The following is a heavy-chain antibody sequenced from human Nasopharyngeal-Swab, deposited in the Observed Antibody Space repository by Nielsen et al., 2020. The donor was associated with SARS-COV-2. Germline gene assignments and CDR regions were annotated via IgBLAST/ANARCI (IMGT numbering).Heavy chain of an antibody. J-gene: IGHJ4*02. D-gene: IGHD1-1*01. CDR3: ARDRNFVWNGAVGLDY. Sequence: RQAPGKGLEWIGSISYSGSTYYNPSLKSRVPISVDTSRNHFSLMLSSVTAADTAVYYCARDRNFVWNGAVGLDYWGQGTLVTVSS. V-gene: IGHV4-39*07. CDR2: ISYSGST.